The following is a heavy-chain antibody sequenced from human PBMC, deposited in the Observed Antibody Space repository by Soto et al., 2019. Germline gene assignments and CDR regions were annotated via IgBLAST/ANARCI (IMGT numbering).Heavy chain of an antibody. CDR1: GGSISSYY. D-gene: IGHD6-13*01. CDR2: IYYSGST. Sequence: SETLSLTCTVSGGSISSYYWSWIRQPPGKGLEWIGYIYYSGSTNYNPSLKSRVTISVDTSKNQFSLKLSSVTAADTAVYYCAREPYRRGNRIAAAGYFDYWGQGTLVTVSS. J-gene: IGHJ4*02. CDR3: AREPYRRGNRIAAAGYFDY. V-gene: IGHV4-59*12.